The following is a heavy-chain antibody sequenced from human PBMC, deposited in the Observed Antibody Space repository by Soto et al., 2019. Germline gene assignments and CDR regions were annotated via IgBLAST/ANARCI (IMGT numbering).Heavy chain of an antibody. CDR2: ISSSGSTI. CDR1: GFTFSTYS. Sequence: VQLVESGGGLIQPGGSLRLSCVGSGFTFSTYSMNWVRQAPGKGLEWIAFISSSGSTITYADSAKGRFTISRENAKNSVYLQMNSLRDEDTALYYCAKLPLLRVVDNWFAPWGQGTQVTVSS. V-gene: IGHV3-48*02. J-gene: IGHJ5*02. D-gene: IGHD2-21*01. CDR3: AKLPLLRVVDNWFAP.